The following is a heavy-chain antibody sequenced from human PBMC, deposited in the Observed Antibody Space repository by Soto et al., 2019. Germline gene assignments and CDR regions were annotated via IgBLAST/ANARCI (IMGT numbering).Heavy chain of an antibody. CDR2: IYYSGST. D-gene: IGHD1-26*01. CDR3: ASGIVGATDY. Sequence: QLQLQESGPGLVKPSETLSLTCTVSGGCITSSSYYWGWIRQPPGKGLEWIGSIYYSGSTYYNPSLKSRGTISVDTSNYQFSLRLSSVTAANTAVDYCASGIVGATDYWGQGCLVTVAS. J-gene: IGHJ4*02. CDR1: GGCITSSSYY. V-gene: IGHV4-39*01.